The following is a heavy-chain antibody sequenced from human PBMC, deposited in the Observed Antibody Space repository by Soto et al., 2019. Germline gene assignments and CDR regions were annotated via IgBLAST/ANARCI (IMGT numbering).Heavy chain of an antibody. Sequence: QVQLVQSGAEVKKPGASVKVSCKASGYTFTSYDINWVRQATGQGLEWMGWMNPNSGNTGYAQKFQGRVTMTRNTSISTAYMELSILRSEDTAVYYCARGEGYCSSTSCPNNWFDPWGQGTLVTVSS. CDR1: GYTFTSYD. J-gene: IGHJ5*02. V-gene: IGHV1-8*01. D-gene: IGHD2-2*01. CDR3: ARGEGYCSSTSCPNNWFDP. CDR2: MNPNSGNT.